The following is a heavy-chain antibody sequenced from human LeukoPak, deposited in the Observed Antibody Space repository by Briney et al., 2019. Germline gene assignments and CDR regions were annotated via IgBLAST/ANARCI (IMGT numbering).Heavy chain of an antibody. CDR2: IKQSGST. V-gene: IGHV4-59*11. CDR3: ANEWSAFDF. D-gene: IGHD3-3*01. CDR1: GDFKSYHK. Sequence: SETLSLTCTVSGDFKSYHKCNWIRQSPGKGLEWIGYIKQSGSTNYNPSLKSRVTISVDTSKNQFSLQLRSVTAADTAVYYCANEWSAFDFWGQGTMVTVSS. J-gene: IGHJ3*01.